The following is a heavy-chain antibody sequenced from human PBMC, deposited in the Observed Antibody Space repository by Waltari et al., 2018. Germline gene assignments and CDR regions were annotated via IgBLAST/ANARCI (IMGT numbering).Heavy chain of an antibody. D-gene: IGHD6-6*01. Sequence: QVQLVQSGAEVKTPGSSVKVSCKASGGPFSTYAISGVRQAPGQGLEWMGGSIPIFGTANYAQKFQGRGTITTDESTSTAYMELSSLRSEDTAVYYCASLIAARHYWGQGTLVTVSS. CDR3: ASLIAARHY. V-gene: IGHV1-69*05. CDR1: GGPFSTYA. J-gene: IGHJ4*02. CDR2: SIPIFGTA.